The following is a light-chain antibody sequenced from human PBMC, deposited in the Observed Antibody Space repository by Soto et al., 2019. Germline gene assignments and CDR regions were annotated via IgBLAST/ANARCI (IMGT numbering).Light chain of an antibody. V-gene: IGKV3-11*01. CDR1: QSVSTY. J-gene: IGKJ2*01. CDR3: QQRTNWPPMYT. Sequence: EIVLTQSPATLSLSPGGRATLSCRASQSVSTYLAWYQQKPGQAPRLLIYDASNRATGISARFSGSGSGTDFTLTISRLEPEDFALYYCQQRTNWPPMYTFGQGTKLEIK. CDR2: DAS.